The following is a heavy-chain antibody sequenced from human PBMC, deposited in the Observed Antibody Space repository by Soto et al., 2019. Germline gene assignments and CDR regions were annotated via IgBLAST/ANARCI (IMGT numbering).Heavy chain of an antibody. D-gene: IGHD3-10*01. CDR1: GGSIISGDYY. CDR3: ARENNVLPGGYFDY. V-gene: IGHV4-30-4*01. CDR2: IYNSGNT. Sequence: SETLSLTCTVSGGSIISGDYYWSWIRQTPGKGLEWIGYIYNSGNTNYNPSLKSRVTISVDTSKNQFSLKLSSVTAADTAVYYCARENNVLPGGYFDYWGQGTLVTVSS. J-gene: IGHJ4*02.